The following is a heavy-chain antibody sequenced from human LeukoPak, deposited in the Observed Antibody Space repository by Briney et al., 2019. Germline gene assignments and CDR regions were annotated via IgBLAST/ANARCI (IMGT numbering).Heavy chain of an antibody. D-gene: IGHD1-14*01. CDR2: IYYSGST. CDR3: ARETATGWFDP. J-gene: IGHJ5*02. CDR1: GGSISSYY. V-gene: IGHV4-59*01. Sequence: SETLSLTCTVSGGSISSYYWSWIRQPPGKGLEWIGYIYYSGSTNYSPSLKSRVTISVDTSKNQFSLKLSSVTAADTAVYYCARETATGWFDPWGQGTLVTVSS.